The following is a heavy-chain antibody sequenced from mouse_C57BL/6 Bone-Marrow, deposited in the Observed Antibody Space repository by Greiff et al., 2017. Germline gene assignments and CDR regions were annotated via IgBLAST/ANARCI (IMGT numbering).Heavy chain of an antibody. CDR1: GFSLTSYG. CDR3: ARHVSNCYYAMDY. V-gene: IGHV2-6-1*01. Sequence: VKLKESGPGLVAPSQSLSITCTVSGFSLTSYGVHWVRQPPGKGLEWLVVIWSDGSTTYNSALKSRLSISKDNSKSQVFLKMNSLQTDDTAMYYCARHVSNCYYAMDYWGQGTSVTVSS. J-gene: IGHJ4*01. CDR2: IWSDGST. D-gene: IGHD2-5*01.